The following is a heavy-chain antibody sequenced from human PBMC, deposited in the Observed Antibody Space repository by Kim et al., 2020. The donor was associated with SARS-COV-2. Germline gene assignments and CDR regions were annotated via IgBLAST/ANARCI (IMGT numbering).Heavy chain of an antibody. D-gene: IGHD5-18*01. CDR1: GGSISSGSYY. V-gene: IGHV4-39*07. Sequence: SETLSLTCTVSGGSISSGSYYWGWIRQPPGKGLEWIGSIDSSGSAHYNPSLKSRVTISVDTSKNQFSLKLNSVTAADTAIYYCARRTYSYGPHFDYWGLGTLVTVSS. J-gene: IGHJ4*02. CDR3: ARRTYSYGPHFDY. CDR2: IDSSGSA.